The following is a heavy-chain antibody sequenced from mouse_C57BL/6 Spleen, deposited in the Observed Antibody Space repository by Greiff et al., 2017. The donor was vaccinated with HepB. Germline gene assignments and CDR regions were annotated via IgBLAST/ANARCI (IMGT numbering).Heavy chain of an antibody. D-gene: IGHD1-1*01. V-gene: IGHV1-69*01. CDR2: IDPSDSYT. J-gene: IGHJ1*03. CDR1: GYTFTSYW. Sequence: VQLQQPGAELVMPGASVKLSCKASGYTFTSYWMHWVKQRPGQGLEWIGEIDPSDSYTNYNQKFKGKSTLTVDKSSSTAYMQLSSLTSEDSAVYYCARFYYYGSSHWYFDVWGTGTTVTVSS. CDR3: ARFYYYGSSHWYFDV.